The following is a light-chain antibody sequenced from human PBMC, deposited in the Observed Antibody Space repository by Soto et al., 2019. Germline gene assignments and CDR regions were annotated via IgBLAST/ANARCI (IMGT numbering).Light chain of an antibody. CDR3: QQYGSSLWT. V-gene: IGKV3-15*01. J-gene: IGKJ1*01. CDR2: GAS. CDR1: QSVYSN. Sequence: EIVMTQSPATLSVSPGERATLSCRASQSVYSNLAWYQQKPGQAPRLLMYGASTRATGIPARFSGSGSGTDFTLTISRLEPEDFAVYYCQQYGSSLWTFGQGTKVDIK.